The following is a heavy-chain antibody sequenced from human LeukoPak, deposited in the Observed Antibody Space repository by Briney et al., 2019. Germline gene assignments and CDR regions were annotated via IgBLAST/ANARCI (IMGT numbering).Heavy chain of an antibody. D-gene: IGHD3-9*01. V-gene: IGHV4-38-2*02. CDR1: GYSISSGYY. J-gene: IGHJ4*02. Sequence: SETLSLTCSVSGYSISSGYYWGWIPPPPGEGLEWIGSIYHSGSPYYNPSLKSRVTISVDTSKNQFSLKLSSVTAADTAVYYCARGMRLLRYFDWFGGAEYFDYWGQGTLVTVSS. CDR3: ARGMRLLRYFDWFGGAEYFDY. CDR2: IYHSGSP.